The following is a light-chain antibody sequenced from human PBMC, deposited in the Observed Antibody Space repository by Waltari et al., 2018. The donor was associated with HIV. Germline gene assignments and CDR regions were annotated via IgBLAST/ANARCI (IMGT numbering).Light chain of an antibody. J-gene: IGLJ2*01. CDR2: KDS. Sequence: SYELAQPHSVSVSPGQTARLTCSGNALPRQFGYWYQQKPGQAPIVVIYKDSDRPSGIPERFSGFMSGTTATLTISAVQAEDEADYYCQSAGITGTLGVFGGGTRLTV. CDR3: QSAGITGTLGV. V-gene: IGLV3-25*03. CDR1: ALPRQF.